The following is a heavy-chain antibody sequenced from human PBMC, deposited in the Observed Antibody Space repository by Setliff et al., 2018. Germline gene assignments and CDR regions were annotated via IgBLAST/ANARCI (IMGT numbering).Heavy chain of an antibody. D-gene: IGHD3-22*01. CDR3: ARPNYYDNTGFYDRRNDAFDI. Sequence: SETLSLTCTVSGSPINNTTYYWAWIRQPPGKGLEWVGSVHYTGSTDYNPSLRSRVAISVDTSRNHLSLKLSSVTAADTAVYFCARPNYYDNTGFYDRRNDAFDIWGQGTLVTVSS. J-gene: IGHJ3*02. CDR1: GSPINNTTYY. CDR2: VHYTGST. V-gene: IGHV4-39*02.